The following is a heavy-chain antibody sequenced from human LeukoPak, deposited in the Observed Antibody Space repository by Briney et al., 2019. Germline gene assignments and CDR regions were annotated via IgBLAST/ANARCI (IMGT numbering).Heavy chain of an antibody. CDR2: ISYDGSNK. J-gene: IGHJ3*02. CDR1: GFTFSSYG. V-gene: IGHV3-30*18. D-gene: IGHD1-26*01. Sequence: PGGSLRLSCAASGFTFSSYGMHWVRQAPGKGLEWVAVISYDGSNKYYADSVKGRFTISRDNSKNTLYLQMNSLRAEDTAVYYCAKVRGSGSYFDAFDIWGQGTMVTVSS. CDR3: AKVRGSGSYFDAFDI.